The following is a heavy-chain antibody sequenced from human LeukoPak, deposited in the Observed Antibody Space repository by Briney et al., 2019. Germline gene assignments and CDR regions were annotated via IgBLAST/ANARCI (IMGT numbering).Heavy chain of an antibody. J-gene: IGHJ4*02. V-gene: IGHV1-69*13. CDR2: IIPIFGTA. D-gene: IGHD5-24*01. CDR3: ASPGDGYSPLFDY. Sequence: ASVKVSCKASGGTFSRYAISWVRQAPGQGLEWMGGIIPIFGTANYAQKFQGRVTITVDESTSTAYMELSSLRSEDTAVYYCASPGDGYSPLFDYWGQGTLVTVSS. CDR1: GGTFSRYA.